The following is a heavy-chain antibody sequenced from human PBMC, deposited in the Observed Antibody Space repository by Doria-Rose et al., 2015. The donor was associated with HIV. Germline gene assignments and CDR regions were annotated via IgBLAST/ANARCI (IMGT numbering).Heavy chain of an antibody. V-gene: IGHV2-26*01. CDR1: GVSLSSPGMG. Sequence: SGPVLVKPTETLTLTCTVSGVSLSSPGMGVSWIRQPPGKALEWLANIFSDDVRSYKTSLKSRLTISRGTSNSQVVLTMTDMDPVDTATYYCARIKSSRWYHKYYFDFWGQGTLVIVSA. D-gene: IGHD6-13*01. CDR3: ARIKSSRWYHKYYFDF. CDR2: IFSDDVR. J-gene: IGHJ4*02.